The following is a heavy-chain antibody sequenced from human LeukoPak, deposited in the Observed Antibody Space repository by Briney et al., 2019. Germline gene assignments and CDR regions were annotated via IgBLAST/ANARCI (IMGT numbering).Heavy chain of an antibody. CDR3: ARGITIFGSAGY. J-gene: IGHJ4*02. CDR2: IYYSGST. D-gene: IGHD3-3*01. Sequence: SETLSLTCTVSGGSISSSSYYWGWIRQPPGKGLEWIGSIYYSGSTYYNPFLKSRVTISVDTSKNQFSLKLSSVTAADTAVYYCARGITIFGSAGYWGQGTLVTVSS. CDR1: GGSISSSSYY. V-gene: IGHV4-39*07.